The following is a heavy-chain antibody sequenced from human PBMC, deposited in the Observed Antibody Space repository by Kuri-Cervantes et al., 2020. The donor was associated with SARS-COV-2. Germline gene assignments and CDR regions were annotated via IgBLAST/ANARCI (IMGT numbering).Heavy chain of an antibody. J-gene: IGHJ4*02. CDR2: ISSSSSYI. D-gene: IGHD5-18*01. Sequence: LSLTCAASGFTFSSYGMHWVRQAPGKGLEWVSSISSSSSYIYYADSVKGRFTISRDNAKNSLYLQMNSLRAEDTAVYYCARQRDTAMDTASPFDYWGQGTLVTVSS. V-gene: IGHV3-21*01. CDR1: GFTFSSYG. CDR3: ARQRDTAMDTASPFDY.